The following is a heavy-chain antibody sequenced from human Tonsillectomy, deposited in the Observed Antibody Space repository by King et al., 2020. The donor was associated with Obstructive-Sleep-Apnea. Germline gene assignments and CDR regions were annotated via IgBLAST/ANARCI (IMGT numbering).Heavy chain of an antibody. J-gene: IGHJ6*02. D-gene: IGHD3-16*01. Sequence: VQLVESGGVVVQPGGSLRLSCAASGFKLDDHTMRWVRQAPGKGLDWVSLVSWDGGATFYADSVKGRFTVSRDNSKNSLYLQMDILRTEDSALYFCVRGRSYYYYDMDVWGQGTPVTVSS. CDR3: VRGRSYYYYDMDV. V-gene: IGHV3-43*01. CDR1: GFKLDDHT. CDR2: VSWDGGAT.